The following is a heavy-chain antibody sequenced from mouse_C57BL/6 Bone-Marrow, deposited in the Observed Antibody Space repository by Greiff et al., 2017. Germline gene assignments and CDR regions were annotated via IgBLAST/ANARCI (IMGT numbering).Heavy chain of an antibody. V-gene: IGHV1-76*01. CDR3: ARVGGPSYAMDY. J-gene: IGHJ4*01. Sequence: QVQLQQSGAELVRPGASVKLSCKASGYTFTDYYINWVKQRPGQGLEWIARIYPGSGNTYYNEKFKGKATLTAEKSSSTAYMQLSSLTSEDSAVYFCARVGGPSYAMDYWGQGTSVTVSS. D-gene: IGHD3-3*01. CDR1: GYTFTDYY. CDR2: IYPGSGNT.